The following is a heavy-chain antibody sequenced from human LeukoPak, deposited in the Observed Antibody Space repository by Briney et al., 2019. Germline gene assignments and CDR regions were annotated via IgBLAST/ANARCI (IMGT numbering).Heavy chain of an antibody. CDR3: AKDSGYGGNSYGAFDI. V-gene: IGHV3-9*01. J-gene: IGHJ3*02. CDR1: GFPFDDYA. Sequence: SLSLSCAASGFPFDDYAMHWVRQAPGKGLEWVSGISWNSGSIGYADSVKGRFTTSRDNAKNSLYLQMNSLRAEDTALYYCAKDSGYGGNSYGAFDIWGQGTMVTVSS. CDR2: ISWNSGSI. D-gene: IGHD4-23*01.